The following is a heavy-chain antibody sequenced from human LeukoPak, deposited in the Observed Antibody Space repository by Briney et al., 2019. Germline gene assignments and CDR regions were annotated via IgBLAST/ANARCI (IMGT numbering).Heavy chain of an antibody. CDR1: GYTFTGHY. CDR2: IYPNSGGT. D-gene: IGHD6-25*01. CDR3: ARVGHTSGWDFDY. J-gene: IGHJ4*02. Sequence: ASVKVSCKASGYTFTGHYIHWVRQAPGQGLEWMGFIYPNSGGTNYAQKFQGRVTMTRDTSITTAYMELRRVTSDDTAVYYCARVGHTSGWDFDYWGQGTLVTVSS. V-gene: IGHV1-2*02.